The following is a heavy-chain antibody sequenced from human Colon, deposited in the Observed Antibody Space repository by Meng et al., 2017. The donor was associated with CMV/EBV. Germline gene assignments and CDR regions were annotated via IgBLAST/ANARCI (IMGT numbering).Heavy chain of an antibody. D-gene: IGHD6-6*01. V-gene: IGHV1-2*02. CDR1: GYTFTGYY. CDR2: INPNSGGT. Sequence: ASVKVSCKASGYTFTGYYMHWVRQAPGQGLEWMGWINPNSGGTNYAQKFQGRVTMTRDTSISTAYMELSRLRSDDTAVYYCAASIAAVYGMDVWGQGSPVTVSS. CDR3: AASIAAVYGMDV. J-gene: IGHJ6*02.